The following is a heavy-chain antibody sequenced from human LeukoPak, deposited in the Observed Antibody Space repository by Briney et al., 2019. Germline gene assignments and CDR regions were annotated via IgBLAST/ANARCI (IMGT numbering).Heavy chain of an antibody. D-gene: IGHD5-12*01. V-gene: IGHV4-59*01. CDR1: GGSIRSYY. CDR3: ARALWWLDHDVFDI. CDR2: IYYSGST. J-gene: IGHJ3*02. Sequence: KASETLSLTCNVSGGSIRSYYWSWIRQPPGKGLEWIGYIYYSGSTNYNPSLKSRVTISVDTSKNQFSLKLSSVTAADTAVYYCARALWWLDHDVFDIWGQGTMVTVSS.